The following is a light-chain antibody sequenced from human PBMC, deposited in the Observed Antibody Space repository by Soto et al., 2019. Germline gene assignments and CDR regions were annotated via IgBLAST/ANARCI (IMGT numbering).Light chain of an antibody. V-gene: IGLV1-47*01. CDR3: AAWDDSLRASV. CDR1: NYNIGIGY. CDR2: KTN. J-gene: IGLJ1*01. Sequence: QSLLTQPPSTSGTPGQGVTVSCSGGNYNIGIGYVYWYQQLPGAAPKLLIYKTNQRSAGVPDRFSASKSGTSASLAISGLRPEDEADYYCAAWDDSLRASVFGSGTKVTVL.